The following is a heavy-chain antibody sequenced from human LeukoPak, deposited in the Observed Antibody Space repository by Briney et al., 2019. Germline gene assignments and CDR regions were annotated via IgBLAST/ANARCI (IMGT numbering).Heavy chain of an antibody. V-gene: IGHV1-3*03. D-gene: IGHD4-23*01. CDR3: ARATTVVTNFDY. Sequence: ASVKVSCKASGYTFTGYYIHWVRQAPGQGLEWMGWINAGNGNTKYSQEFQGRVTITRDTSASTAYMELSSLRSEDMAVYYCARATTVVTNFDYWGQGTLVSVSS. CDR1: GYTFTGYY. CDR2: INAGNGNT. J-gene: IGHJ4*02.